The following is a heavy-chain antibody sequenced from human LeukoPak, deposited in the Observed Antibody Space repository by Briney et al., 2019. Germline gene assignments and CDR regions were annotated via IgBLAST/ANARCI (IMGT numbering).Heavy chain of an antibody. V-gene: IGHV3-9*01. Sequence: GGSLRLSCAASGFTFRSYWMHGVRQAPGKGLEWVSGISWNSGSIDYADSVKGRFTVSRDNAKNSLYLQMNSLRPEDTALYYCAKDSSSSGWSGGFDYWGQGTLVTVSS. D-gene: IGHD6-19*01. CDR3: AKDSSSSGWSGGFDY. CDR2: ISWNSGSI. J-gene: IGHJ4*02. CDR1: GFTFRSYW.